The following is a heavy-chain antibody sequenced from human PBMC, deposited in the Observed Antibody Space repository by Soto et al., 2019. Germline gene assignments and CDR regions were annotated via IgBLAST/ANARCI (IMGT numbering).Heavy chain of an antibody. CDR3: ARLEGLATISYYFDF. D-gene: IGHD5-12*01. J-gene: IGHJ4*02. CDR1: GDSINSDKYY. CDR2: IYFRGNT. V-gene: IGHV4-39*01. Sequence: QLQLQESGPGLVKPSETLSLTCSVSGDSINSDKYYWGWIRQPPGKGLEWIGSIYFRGNTYYNPSPQTPCTISLDKSQSQFSLKPSAVTAADSAAYFCARLEGLATISYYFDFWGQGALVTVSS.